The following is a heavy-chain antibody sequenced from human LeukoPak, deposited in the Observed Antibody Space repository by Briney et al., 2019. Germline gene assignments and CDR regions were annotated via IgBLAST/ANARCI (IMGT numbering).Heavy chain of an antibody. J-gene: IGHJ4*02. CDR2: ISGSGGST. CDR1: GFTFSSYG. CDR3: ARDPLTGGWYSPQKDHYFDY. V-gene: IGHV3-23*01. Sequence: GGTLRLSCAASGFTFSSYGMSWVRQAPGKGLEWVSAISGSGGSTYYADSVKGRFTISRDNAKNSLYLQMNSLRAEDTAVYYCARDPLTGGWYSPQKDHYFDYWGQGTLVTVSS. D-gene: IGHD6-19*01.